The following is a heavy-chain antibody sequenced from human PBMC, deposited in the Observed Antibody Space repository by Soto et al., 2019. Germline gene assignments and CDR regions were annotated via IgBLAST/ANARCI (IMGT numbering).Heavy chain of an antibody. CDR1: GGTFSSYA. J-gene: IGHJ4*02. Sequence: QVQLVQSGAEVKKPGSSVKVSCKASGGTFSSYAISWVRQAPGQGLEWMGGIIPIFGTANYAQKFQGRVTITADEXTXXAYRELSSLRSEDTAVYYCARDGTYSGYDFGAFDYWGQGTLVTVSS. CDR2: IIPIFGTA. V-gene: IGHV1-69*12. CDR3: ARDGTYSGYDFGAFDY. D-gene: IGHD5-12*01.